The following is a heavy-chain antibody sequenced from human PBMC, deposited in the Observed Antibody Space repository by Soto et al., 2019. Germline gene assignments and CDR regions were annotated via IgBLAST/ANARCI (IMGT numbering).Heavy chain of an antibody. V-gene: IGHV4-59*12. D-gene: IGHD1-7*01. J-gene: IGHJ6*04. Sequence: QVGLQESGPGLVKPSETLSLTCTVSGDSISNYYWTWVRQSPGKGLEWIGYILYSGSTNYNPSLQRRVDMYVETSKNYFFPNLPSVSAPDSAVYYCERARTTDTALDLNFHHYGLDVWGRGTMVIVSP. CDR2: ILYSGST. CDR1: GDSISNYY. CDR3: ERARTTDTALDLNFHHYGLDV.